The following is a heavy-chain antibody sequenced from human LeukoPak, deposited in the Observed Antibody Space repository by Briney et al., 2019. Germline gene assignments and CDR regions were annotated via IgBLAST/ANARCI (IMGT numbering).Heavy chain of an antibody. CDR2: ISSSSNYI. CDR1: GFTFSSYS. V-gene: IGHV3-21*01. D-gene: IGHD6-13*01. J-gene: IGHJ4*02. CDR3: ARIGYSSSSLDY. Sequence: KPGGSLRLSCAASGFTFSSYSMNWVRQAPGKGLEWVSSISSSSNYIYYADSVKGRFTISRDNAKNSLFLQMNSLRAEDSAVYHCARIGYSSSSLDYWGQGTLVIFSS.